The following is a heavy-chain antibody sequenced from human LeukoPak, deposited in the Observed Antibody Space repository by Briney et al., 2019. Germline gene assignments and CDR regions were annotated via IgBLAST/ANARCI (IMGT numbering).Heavy chain of an antibody. D-gene: IGHD5-18*01. CDR1: GGSISSYY. J-gene: IGHJ4*02. Sequence: PSETPSLTCTVSGGSISSYYWSWIRQPAGKGLEWIGRIYTSGSTNYNPSLKSRVTMSVDTSKNQFSLKLSSVTAVDTAVYYCARRRYNYGYNSFDYWGQGTLVTVSS. CDR3: ARRRYNYGYNSFDY. V-gene: IGHV4-4*07. CDR2: IYTSGST.